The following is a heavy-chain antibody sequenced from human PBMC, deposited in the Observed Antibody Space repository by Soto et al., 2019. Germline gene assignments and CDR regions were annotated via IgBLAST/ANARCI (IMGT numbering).Heavy chain of an antibody. CDR1: GYSFTTNW. Sequence: GESLKISCKGSGYSFTTNWIGWVRQMPGKGLEWMGIIYPGNFDTKFSPSFQGQVTFSADKSISTAYLQWSSLKASDTAIYYCARRYTASTVTTFDYWGQGTLVTVSS. CDR3: ARRYTASTVTTFDY. CDR2: IYPGNFDT. V-gene: IGHV5-51*01. J-gene: IGHJ4*02. D-gene: IGHD4-17*01.